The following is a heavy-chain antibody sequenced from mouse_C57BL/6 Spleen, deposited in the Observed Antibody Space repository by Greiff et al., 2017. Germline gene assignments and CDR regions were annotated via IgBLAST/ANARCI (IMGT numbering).Heavy chain of an antibody. D-gene: IGHD2-4*01. CDR3: ASLGDYDVDY. CDR1: GFTFSSYG. CDR2: ISSGGSYT. J-gene: IGHJ2*01. Sequence: EVKLVESGGDLVKPGGSLKLSCAASGFTFSSYGMSWVRQTPDKRLEWVATISSGGSYTYYPDSVKGRFTISRDNAKNTLYLHMSSLKSEDTAMYYCASLGDYDVDYWGQGTTLTVSS. V-gene: IGHV5-6*01.